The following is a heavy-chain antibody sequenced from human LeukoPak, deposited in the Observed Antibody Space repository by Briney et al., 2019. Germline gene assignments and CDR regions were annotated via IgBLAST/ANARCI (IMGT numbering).Heavy chain of an antibody. Sequence: ASVKVSCKASGGTFSSYAISWVRQAPGQGLEWMGRIIPIFGTANYAQKFQGRVTITTDESTSTAYMELSSLRSEDTAVYYCASCRGELDYYHMDVWGKGTTVTVSS. D-gene: IGHD2-15*01. J-gene: IGHJ6*03. CDR3: ASCRGELDYYHMDV. CDR2: IIPIFGTA. CDR1: GGTFSSYA. V-gene: IGHV1-69*05.